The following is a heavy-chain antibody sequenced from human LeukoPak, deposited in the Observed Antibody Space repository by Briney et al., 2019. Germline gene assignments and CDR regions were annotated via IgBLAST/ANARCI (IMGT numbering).Heavy chain of an antibody. CDR1: GFTFSSYG. CDR2: IWYDGSNK. CDR3: ARVWGIAAAADY. J-gene: IGHJ4*02. V-gene: IGHV3-33*01. D-gene: IGHD6-13*01. Sequence: GGSLRLSCAASGFTFSSYGMHWVRQAPGKGLEWVAVIWYDGSNKYYADSVKGRFTISRDNSKNTLYLQMNSLRAEDTAVYYCARVWGIAAAADYWGQGTLVTVSS.